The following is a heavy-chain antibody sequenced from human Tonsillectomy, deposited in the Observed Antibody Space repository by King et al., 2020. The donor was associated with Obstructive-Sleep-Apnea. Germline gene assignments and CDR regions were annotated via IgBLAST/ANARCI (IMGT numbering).Heavy chain of an antibody. CDR2: IRYDGSDT. Sequence: VQLVESGGGVLQPGGSLRLSCAASGFTFSRYDMHWVRQAPGKGLEWVAFIRYDGSDTCYADSVKGRFTISRDNSKNTLYLQMNSLRAEDTAIYYCAKEDYYDSSGPQGISGFDIWGQGTVVTVSS. J-gene: IGHJ3*02. CDR3: AKEDYYDSSGPQGISGFDI. D-gene: IGHD3-22*01. CDR1: GFTFSRYD. V-gene: IGHV3-30*02.